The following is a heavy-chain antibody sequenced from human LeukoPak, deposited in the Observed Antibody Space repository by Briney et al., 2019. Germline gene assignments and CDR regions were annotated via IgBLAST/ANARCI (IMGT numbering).Heavy chain of an antibody. Sequence: GGSLRLSCAASGFIFSSYSMNWVRQVPGKGLEWVSYISSSSSSIYYADSVKGRFTISRDNAKNSLYLQMNSLRAEDTAMYYCARQDSSGWYIFDYWGQGTLVTVSS. D-gene: IGHD6-19*01. CDR3: ARQDSSGWYIFDY. J-gene: IGHJ4*02. CDR2: ISSSSSSI. CDR1: GFIFSSYS. V-gene: IGHV3-48*01.